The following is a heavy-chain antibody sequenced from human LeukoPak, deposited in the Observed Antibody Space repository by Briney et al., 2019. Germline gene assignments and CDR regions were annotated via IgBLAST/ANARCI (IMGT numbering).Heavy chain of an antibody. J-gene: IGHJ4*02. CDR3: ARVIVGPTPLKMATISGFDY. CDR1: GFTFPDHG. Sequence: PGGSLRLSCAASGFTFPDHGMTWVRQAPGRGLEWVSTISGSGDKTYYADSVRGRFTISRDNSENTVYLQMNSLRAEDTAVYYCARVIVGPTPLKMATISGFDYWGQGTLVTVSS. V-gene: IGHV3-23*01. D-gene: IGHD5-24*01. CDR2: ISGSGDKT.